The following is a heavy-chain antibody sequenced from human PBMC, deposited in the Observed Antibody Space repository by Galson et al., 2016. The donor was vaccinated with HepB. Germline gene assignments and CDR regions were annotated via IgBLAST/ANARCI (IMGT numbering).Heavy chain of an antibody. CDR3: ARRYCSSVTCYFFDY. J-gene: IGHJ4*02. Sequence: SLRLSCAGSGFTFSSYSMSWVRQAPGKGLEWVSAINNGSTYIKYADSLQGRFTISRDNAKRLLYLEMNSLRAEDTAVYYCARRYCSSVTCYFFDYWGQGTLVTVSS. D-gene: IGHD2-2*01. CDR1: GFTFSSYS. CDR2: INNGSTYI. V-gene: IGHV3-21*01.